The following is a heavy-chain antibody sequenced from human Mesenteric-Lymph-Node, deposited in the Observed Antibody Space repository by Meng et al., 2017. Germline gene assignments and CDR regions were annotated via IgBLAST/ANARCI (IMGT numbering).Heavy chain of an antibody. Sequence: ASVKLSCKASGYTLTGYYIHWVRQAPGQGLEWVGWINADSGATNYAQKFKDRVTMTRDTSTTTVYMELSSLGHDATAIYYCAREGDNVIYPSAARMDYYLDYWGRGTLVTVSS. D-gene: IGHD1-26*01. CDR3: AREGDNVIYPSAARMDYYLDY. J-gene: IGHJ4*02. CDR1: GYTLTGYY. V-gene: IGHV1-2*02. CDR2: INADSGAT.